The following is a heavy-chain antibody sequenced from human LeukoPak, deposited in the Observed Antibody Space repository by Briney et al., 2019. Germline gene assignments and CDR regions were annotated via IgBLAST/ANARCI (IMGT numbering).Heavy chain of an antibody. V-gene: IGHV1-18*01. CDR2: ISAYNGNT. Sequence: GASVKVSCKASGYTFTSYGISWVRQAPGQGLEWMGWISAYNGNTNYAQKLQGRVTMTTDTSTSTAYMELRSLRSDDTAVYYCAREIAAAEGSNWFDPWGQETLVTVSS. D-gene: IGHD6-13*01. CDR3: AREIAAAEGSNWFDP. J-gene: IGHJ5*02. CDR1: GYTFTSYG.